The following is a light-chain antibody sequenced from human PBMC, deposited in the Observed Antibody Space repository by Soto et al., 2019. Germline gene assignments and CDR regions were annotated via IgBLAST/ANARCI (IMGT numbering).Light chain of an antibody. Sequence: EIVMTQFPATLSVSPGERATLSCRASQSLSDNLAWYQQRPGQAPRLLFYRASTRATGVPARFSASGSGTEFTLTISSLQAADSAVHYCHQYSNWPPWTFGPGTKVEIK. CDR3: HQYSNWPPWT. J-gene: IGKJ1*01. CDR1: QSLSDN. V-gene: IGKV3-15*01. CDR2: RAS.